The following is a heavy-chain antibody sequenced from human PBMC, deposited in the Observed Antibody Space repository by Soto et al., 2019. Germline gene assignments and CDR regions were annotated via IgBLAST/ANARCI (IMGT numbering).Heavy chain of an antibody. CDR3: ARGLGDWGSHQTYYYYYYRDV. V-gene: IGHV4-34*01. J-gene: IGHJ6*03. CDR2: INHSGST. Sequence: PSETLSLTCAVYGGSFSGYYWSWIRQPPGKGLEWIGEINHSGSTNYNPSLKSRVTISVDTSKNQFSLKLSSVTAADTAVYYCARGLGDWGSHQTYYYYYYRDVGGKGTTVTVSS. D-gene: IGHD3-16*01. CDR1: GGSFSGYY.